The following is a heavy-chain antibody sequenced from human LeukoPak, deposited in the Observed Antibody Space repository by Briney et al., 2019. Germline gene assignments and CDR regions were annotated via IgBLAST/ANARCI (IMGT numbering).Heavy chain of an antibody. CDR3: ARTSIAARRANVFDI. D-gene: IGHD6-6*01. CDR2: IYHSGST. Sequence: SQTLSLTCAVSGGSISSGGYSWSWIRQPPGKGLEWIGYIYHSGSTYYNPSLKIRVTISVDRSENQFSLKLSSVTAADTAVYYCARTSIAARRANVFDIWGQGTMVTVSS. V-gene: IGHV4-30-2*01. CDR1: GGSISSGGYS. J-gene: IGHJ3*02.